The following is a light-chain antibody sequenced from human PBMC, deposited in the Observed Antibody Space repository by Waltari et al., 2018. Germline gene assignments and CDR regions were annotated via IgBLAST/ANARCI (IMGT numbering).Light chain of an antibody. CDR2: EVI. J-gene: IGLJ1*01. CDR3: CSYAGSGTYV. V-gene: IGLV2-23*02. CDR1: NSDVGNYNL. Sequence: QSALTQPASVSGTPGQSITISCTGTNSDVGNYNLVSWYQHHPGEAPKLMICEVIKRPSGVSNRCSGSKAGNTASLTISGLQAEDEADYYCCSYAGSGTYVFGTGTKVTVL.